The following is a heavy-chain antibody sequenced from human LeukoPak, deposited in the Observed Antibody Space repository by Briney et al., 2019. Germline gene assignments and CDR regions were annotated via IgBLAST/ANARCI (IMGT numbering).Heavy chain of an antibody. J-gene: IGHJ5*02. D-gene: IGHD3-22*01. V-gene: IGHV1-18*01. Sequence: ASVKVSCKASGYTFTSYGISWVRQAPGQGLEWMGWISAYNGNTNYAQKFQGRVTMTEDTSTDTAYMELSSLRSEDTAVYYCATLYDSSGYYYLWGQGTLVTVSS. CDR2: ISAYNGNT. CDR3: ATLYDSSGYYYL. CDR1: GYTFTSYG.